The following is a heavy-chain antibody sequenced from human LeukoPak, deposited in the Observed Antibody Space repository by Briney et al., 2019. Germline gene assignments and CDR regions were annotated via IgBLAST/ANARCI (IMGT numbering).Heavy chain of an antibody. J-gene: IGHJ5*01. V-gene: IGHV3-43*02. CDR3: VKGGDYYDSSGYYNVGDS. CDR2: ISGDGGST. CDR1: GFTFHEHA. Sequence: GGSLRLSCAASGFTFHEHAMHWVRQDPGKGLEWVSLISGDGGSTYYADSVKGRSTISRDNSKDSLYLQMNNLRTEDTALYYCVKGGDYYDSSGYYNVGDSWGQGTLVTVSS. D-gene: IGHD3-22*01.